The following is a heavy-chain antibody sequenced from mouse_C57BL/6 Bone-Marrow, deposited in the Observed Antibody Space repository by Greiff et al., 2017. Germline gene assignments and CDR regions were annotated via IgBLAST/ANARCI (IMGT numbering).Heavy chain of an antibody. CDR3: ARWDYAMDY. V-gene: IGHV1-69*01. CDR2: IDPSDSYT. J-gene: IGHJ4*01. Sequence: QVQLQQPGAELVMPGASVKLSCKASGYTFTSYWMHWVKQRPGQGLEWIGEIDPSDSYTNYNQKFKGKSTLTVDKSSSTAYMQLSSLTSEDTAVYYCARWDYAMDYWGQGTSDTVSS. CDR1: GYTFTSYW.